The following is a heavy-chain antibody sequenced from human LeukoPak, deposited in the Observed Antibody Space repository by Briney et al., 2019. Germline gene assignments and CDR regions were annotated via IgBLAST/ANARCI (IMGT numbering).Heavy chain of an antibody. CDR2: IYYSGST. CDR1: GGSISSSSYY. CDR3: ARDHHGYRDFDY. Sequence: SETLSLTCTVSGGSISSSSYYWGWIRQPPGKGLEWIGSIYYSGSTYYNPSLKSRVTISVDTSKNQFSLKLSSVTAADTAVYYCARDHHGYRDFDYWGQGTLVTVSS. V-gene: IGHV4-39*07. D-gene: IGHD5-24*01. J-gene: IGHJ4*02.